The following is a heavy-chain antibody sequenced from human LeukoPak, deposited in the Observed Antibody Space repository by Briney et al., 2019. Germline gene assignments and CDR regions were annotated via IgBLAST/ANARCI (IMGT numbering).Heavy chain of an antibody. Sequence: GASVKVSCKASGYTFTNYDINWVRQAAGQGLEWMRWMNPTSGNTGYAQKFQGRFTITRNTSISTAYMELSSLRSEDTAVYYCAREWYYDSSGYYWFDYWGQGTLVTVSS. CDR2: MNPTSGNT. V-gene: IGHV1-8*03. J-gene: IGHJ4*02. CDR3: AREWYYDSSGYYWFDY. D-gene: IGHD3-22*01. CDR1: GYTFTNYD.